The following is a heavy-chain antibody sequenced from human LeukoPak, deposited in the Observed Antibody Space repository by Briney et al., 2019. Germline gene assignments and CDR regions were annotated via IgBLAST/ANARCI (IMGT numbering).Heavy chain of an antibody. CDR3: ARGGVTKSYYFDY. CDR1: GFTFSSYW. V-gene: IGHV3-74*01. CDR2: INSDGSST. D-gene: IGHD4-4*01. Sequence: GGSLRLSCAASGFTFSSYWMHWVRQAPGKGLVWVSRINSDGSSTSYADPVKGRFTISRDNAKNTLYLQMNSLRAEDTAVYYCARGGVTKSYYFDYWGQGTLVTVSS. J-gene: IGHJ4*02.